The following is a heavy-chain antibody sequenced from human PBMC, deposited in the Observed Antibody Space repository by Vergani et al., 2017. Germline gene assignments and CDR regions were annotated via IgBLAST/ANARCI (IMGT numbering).Heavy chain of an antibody. D-gene: IGHD3-9*01. Sequence: QVQLVESGPGLVKPSETLSLTCTVSGGSFNTYYWSWIRQSPGKGLEWFGYIYSTGSTNYNPSLYSRVTMSVDTSKNQFSLKLRSVTAADTAVYFCARVMYREEASTGYRLEGMDIWGQGTTVTISS. CDR3: ARVMYREEASTGYRLEGMDI. V-gene: IGHV4-59*13. CDR1: GGSFNTYY. CDR2: IYSTGST. J-gene: IGHJ6*02.